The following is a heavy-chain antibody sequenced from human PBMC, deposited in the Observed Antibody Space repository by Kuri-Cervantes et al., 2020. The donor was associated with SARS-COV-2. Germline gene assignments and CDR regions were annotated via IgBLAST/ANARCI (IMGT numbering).Heavy chain of an antibody. V-gene: IGHV3-23*01. CDR2: ISGSGGST. Sequence: GESLKISCAASGFTFSSYAMSWVRQAPGKGLEWVSAISGSGGSTYYADSVKGRFTISRDNSKNTLYLQMNSLRAEDTAVYYCAKGGYCSSTSCSPRWFDPWGQGTLVTVSS. CDR1: GFTFSSYA. J-gene: IGHJ5*02. CDR3: AKGGYCSSTSCSPRWFDP. D-gene: IGHD2-2*01.